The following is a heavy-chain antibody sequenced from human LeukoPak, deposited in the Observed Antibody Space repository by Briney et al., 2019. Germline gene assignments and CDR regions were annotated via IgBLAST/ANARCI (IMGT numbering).Heavy chain of an antibody. Sequence: PGRSLRLSCAASGFTFSSYAMHWVRQAPGKGLEWVALISYDGSNKYYADSVKGRFTISRDNAKNSLYLQMNSLRAEDTALYYCAKVSGWYSGYDSHDAFDIWGQGTMVTVSS. CDR1: GFTFSSYA. V-gene: IGHV3-30-3*01. D-gene: IGHD5-12*01. CDR3: AKVSGWYSGYDSHDAFDI. J-gene: IGHJ3*02. CDR2: ISYDGSNK.